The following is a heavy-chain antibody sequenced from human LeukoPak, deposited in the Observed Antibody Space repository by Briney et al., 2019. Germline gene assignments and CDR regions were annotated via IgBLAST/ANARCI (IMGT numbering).Heavy chain of an antibody. CDR2: IYYSGST. Sequence: ASETLSLTCTVSGGSISSSSYYWGWIRQPPGKGLEWIGSIYYSGSTYYNPSLKSRVTISVDTSKNQFSLKLSSVTAAGTAVYYCARVGIAAAGTFGTRYQQDYWGQGTLVTVSS. V-gene: IGHV4-39*07. D-gene: IGHD6-13*01. CDR1: GGSISSSSYY. J-gene: IGHJ4*02. CDR3: ARVGIAAAGTFGTRYQQDY.